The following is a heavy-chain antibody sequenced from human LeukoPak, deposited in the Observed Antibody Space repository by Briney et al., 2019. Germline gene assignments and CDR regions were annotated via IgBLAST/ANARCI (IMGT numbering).Heavy chain of an antibody. V-gene: IGHV3-23*01. CDR2: ISGSGSST. J-gene: IGHJ6*02. Sequence: GGSLRLSCAASGFTFSNYAMTWVRQAPGKGLEWVSAISGSGSSTYYADSVKGRFTVSRDNSKNTMFLQMNSLRAEDTAVHYCARGSGLVVRGDAMDVWGQGTTVTVFS. D-gene: IGHD3-22*01. CDR1: GFTFSNYA. CDR3: ARGSGLVVRGDAMDV.